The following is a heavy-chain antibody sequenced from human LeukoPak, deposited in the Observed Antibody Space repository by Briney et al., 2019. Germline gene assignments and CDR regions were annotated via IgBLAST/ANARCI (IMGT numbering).Heavy chain of an antibody. CDR1: GFTFSSYS. J-gene: IGHJ4*02. CDR2: ISSSSSYI. D-gene: IGHD6-19*01. Sequence: GGSLRLSCAASGFTFSSYSMNWVHQAPGKGLEWVSSISSSSSYIYYADSVKGRFTISRDNAKNSLYLQMNSLRAEDTAVYYCARDSVWVRWLASANFDYWGQGTLVTVSP. V-gene: IGHV3-21*01. CDR3: ARDSVWVRWLASANFDY.